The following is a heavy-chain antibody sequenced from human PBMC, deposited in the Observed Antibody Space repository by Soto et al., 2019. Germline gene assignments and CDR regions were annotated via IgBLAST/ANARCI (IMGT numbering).Heavy chain of an antibody. Sequence: GSVRLSCAYSGFTFSSYAMSWVRQAPWKGLEWVSAISGSGGSTYYADSVKGRFTISRDNSKNTLYLQMNSLRAEDTAVYYCAKGGWQWLVDWGQGTLVTVSS. V-gene: IGHV3-23*01. CDR2: ISGSGGST. CDR3: AKGGWQWLVD. J-gene: IGHJ4*02. CDR1: GFTFSSYA. D-gene: IGHD6-19*01.